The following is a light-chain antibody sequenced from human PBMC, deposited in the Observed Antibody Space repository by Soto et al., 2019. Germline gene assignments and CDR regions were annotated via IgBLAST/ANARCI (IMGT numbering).Light chain of an antibody. CDR3: QQYDKSPWT. CDR1: QSVNSDY. J-gene: IGKJ1*01. Sequence: EIVLTQSPGTQSVSPGEGSSLSCRASQSVNSDYLAWFQQKPGQAPRLLICSTSNSATGIPERFSGSGSGTDFTPTISRLEPEDFVVYYCQQYDKSPWTFGQGTKVEIK. CDR2: STS. V-gene: IGKV3-20*01.